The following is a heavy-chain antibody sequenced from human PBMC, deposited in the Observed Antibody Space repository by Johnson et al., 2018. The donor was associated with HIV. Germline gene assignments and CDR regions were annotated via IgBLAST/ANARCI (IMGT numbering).Heavy chain of an antibody. CDR1: GFTFSSYG. D-gene: IGHD1-7*01. CDR2: INWNGGST. Sequence: VQLVESGGGLVQPGGSLRLSCAASGFTFSSYGMHWVRQAPGKGLEWVSGINWNGGSTTYADSVKGRFTISRDNAKNSLYLQMNSLRAEDTALYYCAKHMRNWDSDAFDIWGQGTMVTVSS. V-gene: IGHV3-20*04. CDR3: AKHMRNWDSDAFDI. J-gene: IGHJ3*02.